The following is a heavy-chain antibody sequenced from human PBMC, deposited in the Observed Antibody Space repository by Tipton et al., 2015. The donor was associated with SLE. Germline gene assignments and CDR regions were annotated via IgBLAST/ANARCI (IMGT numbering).Heavy chain of an antibody. J-gene: IGHJ3*02. D-gene: IGHD3-10*01. CDR1: GFTFSSYS. V-gene: IGHV3-21*03. CDR2: ISSSSSYI. CDR3: ARGGYCYGSGSPDVFDI. Sequence: SLRLSCAASGFTFSSYSMNWVRQAPGKGLEWVSSISSSSSYIYYADSVKGRFTISRDNAKNSLYLQMNSLRAEDTAVYYCARGGYCYGSGSPDVFDIWGQGTMVSVSS.